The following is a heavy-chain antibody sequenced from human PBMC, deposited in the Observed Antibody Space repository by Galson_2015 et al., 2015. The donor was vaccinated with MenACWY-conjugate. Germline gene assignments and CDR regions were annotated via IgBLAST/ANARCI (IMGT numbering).Heavy chain of an antibody. CDR1: EVTLNVYT. CDR3: ARDMGSVGDV. J-gene: IGHJ6*02. V-gene: IGHV1-69*04. CDR2: IIPILGMT. D-gene: IGHD1-26*01. Sequence: SVKVSCKASEVTLNVYTISWVRQAPGEGLEWVDRIIPILGMTNYGQRFQGRVTMTADKSTSTAYMELSSLRSEDTAVYYCARDMGSVGDVWGQGTTVIVS.